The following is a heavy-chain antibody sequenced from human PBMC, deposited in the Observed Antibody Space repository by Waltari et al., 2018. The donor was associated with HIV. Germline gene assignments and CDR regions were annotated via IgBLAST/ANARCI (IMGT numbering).Heavy chain of an antibody. J-gene: IGHJ4*02. CDR3: SRDTFGEYDY. CDR1: GFSVSSYW. CDR2: INIDGSRI. D-gene: IGHD3-10*01. V-gene: IGHV3-74*01. Sequence: EVQLVQSGGGLIKPGGSLRLSCAASGFSVSSYWMHWVRQTPGKGLVWVSRINIDGSRIDYADSVRGRFTISRDSAKNTLSLQMNSLTEEDTAAYYCSRDTFGEYDYWGQGTLVTVSS.